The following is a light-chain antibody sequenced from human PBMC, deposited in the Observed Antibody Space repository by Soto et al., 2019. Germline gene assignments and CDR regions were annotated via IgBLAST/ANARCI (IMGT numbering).Light chain of an antibody. V-gene: IGLV1-44*01. J-gene: IGLJ1*01. CDR3: AAWDDGLNGRV. CDR1: NSNIGSNT. CDR2: YDN. Sequence: QSVLTQPPSASGTPGQRVTISCSGSNSNIGSNTVNWYQQLPGTAPKLLIYYDNLRPSGVPDRISGSKSGTSASLAISGLQSDDEADYDCAAWDDGLNGRVFGTGTKVTVL.